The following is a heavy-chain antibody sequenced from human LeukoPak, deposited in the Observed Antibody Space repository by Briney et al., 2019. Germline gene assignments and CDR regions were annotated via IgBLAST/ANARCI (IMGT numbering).Heavy chain of an antibody. CDR1: GFTFSNYS. Sequence: GGSLRLSCAASGFTFSNYSMNWVRQAPGKGLEWVSYVSRSSTTIYYADSVKGRFTISRDNAKNSLYLQMNSLRAEDTAVYYCATSGYSSSWYFGWGQGTLVAVSS. V-gene: IGHV3-48*01. CDR2: VSRSSTTI. D-gene: IGHD6-13*01. J-gene: IGHJ4*02. CDR3: ATSGYSSSWYFG.